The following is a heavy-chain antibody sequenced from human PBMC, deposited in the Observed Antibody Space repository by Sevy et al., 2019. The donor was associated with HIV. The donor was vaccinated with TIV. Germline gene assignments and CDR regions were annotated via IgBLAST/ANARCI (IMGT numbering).Heavy chain of an antibody. CDR3: AREAMDLAVAGPWAFDI. J-gene: IGHJ3*02. Sequence: GGSLRLSCAASGFTFSSYSMNWVRQAPGKGLEWVSSISSSSSYIYYAESVKGRFTISRDNAKNSLYLQMNSLRAEDTAVYYCAREAMDLAVAGPWAFDIWGQGTMVTVSS. V-gene: IGHV3-21*01. CDR1: GFTFSSYS. D-gene: IGHD6-19*01. CDR2: ISSSSSYI.